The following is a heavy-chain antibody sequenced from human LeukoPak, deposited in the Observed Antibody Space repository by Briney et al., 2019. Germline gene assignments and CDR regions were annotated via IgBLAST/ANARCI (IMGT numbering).Heavy chain of an antibody. CDR1: GFSFSSYA. J-gene: IGHJ4*02. D-gene: IGHD3-22*01. CDR3: ARGNYDSSGYYYSAFDY. V-gene: IGHV3-30-3*01. CDR2: VSYDGSNK. Sequence: GGSLRLSCAASGFSFSSYAMHWVRQAPGKGLEWVAVVSYDGSNKYYADSVKGRFTISRDNSKNTLYLQMNSLRAEDTAVYYCARGNYDSSGYYYSAFDYWGQGTLVTVSS.